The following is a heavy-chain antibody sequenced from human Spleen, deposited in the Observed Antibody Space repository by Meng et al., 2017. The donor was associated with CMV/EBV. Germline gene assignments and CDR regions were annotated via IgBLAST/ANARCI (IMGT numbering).Heavy chain of an antibody. J-gene: IGHJ5*02. CDR3: ARAIFEVAHKGGWFDP. D-gene: IGHD3-3*01. Sequence: ASVKVSCKASGYTFTGYYIHWVRQAPGQGLEWMGWIDPNSGGANYAQKFQGRVTMTRDTSISTAYMDLRRLTSDDTAIYYCARAIFEVAHKGGWFDPWGQGTLVTVSS. CDR1: GYTFTGYY. CDR2: IDPNSGGA. V-gene: IGHV1-2*02.